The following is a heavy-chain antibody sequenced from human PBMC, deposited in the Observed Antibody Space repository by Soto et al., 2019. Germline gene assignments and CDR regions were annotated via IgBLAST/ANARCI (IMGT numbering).Heavy chain of an antibody. V-gene: IGHV4-31*02. J-gene: IGHJ6*02. CDR2: IYYSGST. CDR1: GGSVSSGSYY. D-gene: IGHD3-9*01. CDR3: ARDHYVYDILTGYRYYYGMDV. Sequence: SETLSLTCTVSGGSVSSGSYYWSWIRQPPGKGLEWIGYIYYSGSTYYNPSLKSRVTISVDTSKNQFSLKLSSVTAADTAVYYCARDHYVYDILTGYRYYYGMDVWGQGTTVTVSS.